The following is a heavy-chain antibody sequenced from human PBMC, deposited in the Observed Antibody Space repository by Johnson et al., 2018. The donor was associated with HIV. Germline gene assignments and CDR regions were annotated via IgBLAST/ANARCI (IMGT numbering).Heavy chain of an antibody. CDR1: GFTFSSYA. CDR3: ARSRFREPAAFDI. V-gene: IGHV3-64*01. J-gene: IGHJ3*02. CDR2: ISWNSGSI. D-gene: IGHD3-10*01. Sequence: EVQLVESVGGVVQPGRSLRLSCAASGFTFSSYAMHWVRQAPGKGLEWVSGISWNSGSIGYANSVKGRFTISRDNSNNTLYLQMGSLRAEDMAVYYCARSRFREPAAFDIWGQGTMVTVSS.